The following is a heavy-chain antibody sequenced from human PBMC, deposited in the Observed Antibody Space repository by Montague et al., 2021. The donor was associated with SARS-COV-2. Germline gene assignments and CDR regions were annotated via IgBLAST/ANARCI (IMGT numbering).Heavy chain of an antibody. CDR2: IYYSGST. CDR1: GGSISSSIYY. Sequence: SETLSLTCTVSGGSISSSIYYWGWIRQPPGKGLEWIGNIYYSGSTYYNPSLKSRVTISVDTSKNQFSLKLSSVTAADTAVYYCARQKMGSVTIFGVVMHGRSFDPWGQGTLVTVSS. CDR3: ARQKMGSVTIFGVVMHGRSFDP. D-gene: IGHD3-3*01. V-gene: IGHV4-39*01. J-gene: IGHJ5*02.